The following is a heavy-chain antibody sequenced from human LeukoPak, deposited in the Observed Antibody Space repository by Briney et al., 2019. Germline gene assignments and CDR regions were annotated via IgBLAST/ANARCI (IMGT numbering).Heavy chain of an antibody. CDR3: ARAAYYYDSSGYLFYFDY. CDR2: IYSGGST. V-gene: IGHV3-53*01. CDR1: GFTVSSNY. J-gene: IGHJ4*02. Sequence: GSLRLSCAASGFTVSSNYMSWVRQAPGKGLEWVSVIYSGGSTYYADTVKGRFTISRDNSKNTLYLQMNSLRAEDTAVYYCARAAYYYDSSGYLFYFDYWGQGTLVTVSS. D-gene: IGHD3-22*01.